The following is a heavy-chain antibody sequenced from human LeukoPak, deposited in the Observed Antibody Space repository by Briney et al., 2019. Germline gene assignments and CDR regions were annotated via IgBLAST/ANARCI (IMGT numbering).Heavy chain of an antibody. CDR2: IWYDGSNK. Sequence: PGGSLRLSCATSGFTFSSYGIDWVRQAPGKGLEWVAVIWYDGSNKYYADSVKGRFTISRDQSKNTAYLQMNSLRVEDTAVYYWARLGSGWSFDYWGQGALVTVSS. D-gene: IGHD6-19*01. V-gene: IGHV3-33*01. CDR3: ARLGSGWSFDY. J-gene: IGHJ4*02. CDR1: GFTFSSYG.